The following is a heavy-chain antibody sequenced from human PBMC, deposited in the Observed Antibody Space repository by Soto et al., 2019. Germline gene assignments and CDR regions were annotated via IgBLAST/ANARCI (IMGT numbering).Heavy chain of an antibody. D-gene: IGHD3-10*01. CDR3: AEALYGGFTY. Sequence: EVRLLESGGGLVQPGGSLRLSCAASGFTFSVYAMSWVRQAPGKGLEWVSGISGSGDSTHYADSVKGRFTVSRDNSKSMLELQTNSLSAADTALSCCAEALYGGFTYWGQGTLVTVSS. V-gene: IGHV3-23*01. CDR1: GFTFSVYA. CDR2: ISGSGDST. J-gene: IGHJ4*02.